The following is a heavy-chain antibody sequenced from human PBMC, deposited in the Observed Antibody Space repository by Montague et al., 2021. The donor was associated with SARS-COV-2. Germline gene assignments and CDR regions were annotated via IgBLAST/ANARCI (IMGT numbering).Heavy chain of an antibody. CDR2: VSDSGST. CDR3: AGSLSGNQERGDY. V-gene: IGHV4-39*07. CDR1: GGSVSSSSYN. D-gene: IGHD1-26*01. J-gene: IGHJ4*01. Sequence: SETLSLTCSVSGGSVSSSSYNWVWIRQPPGKGLDGISTVSDSGSTSSTPSRKIRVTISVDTPKNQFSLKLISVTAADTAVCYCAGSLSGNQERGDYWGHGTLVTVSS.